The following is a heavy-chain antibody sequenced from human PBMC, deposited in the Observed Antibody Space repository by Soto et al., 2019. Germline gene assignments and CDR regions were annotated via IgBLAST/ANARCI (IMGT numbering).Heavy chain of an antibody. V-gene: IGHV1-3*01. CDR1: GYTFTSYA. CDR3: ARALEGYYYYYYGMDV. J-gene: IGHJ6*02. CDR2: INAGNGNT. D-gene: IGHD1-1*01. Sequence: VASVKVSCKASGYTFTSYAMHWVRQAPGQRLEWMGWINAGNGNTKYSQKFQGRVTITRDTSASTAYMELSSLRSEDTAVYYCARALEGYYYYYYGMDVWGQGTTVTVSS.